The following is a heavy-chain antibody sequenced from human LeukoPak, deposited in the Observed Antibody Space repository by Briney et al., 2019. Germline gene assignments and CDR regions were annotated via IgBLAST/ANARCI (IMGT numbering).Heavy chain of an antibody. CDR1: GGSISRSGYY. D-gene: IGHD1-26*01. Sequence: SETLSLTCTVSGGSISRSGYYWSWIRQHPGKGLEWIGYIYYSGSTYYNPSLKSRVTISVDTSKNQFSLKLSSVTAADTAVYYCARDRRSYYGWSSPDYWGQGTLVTVSS. V-gene: IGHV4-31*03. CDR3: ARDRRSYYGWSSPDY. CDR2: IYYSGST. J-gene: IGHJ4*02.